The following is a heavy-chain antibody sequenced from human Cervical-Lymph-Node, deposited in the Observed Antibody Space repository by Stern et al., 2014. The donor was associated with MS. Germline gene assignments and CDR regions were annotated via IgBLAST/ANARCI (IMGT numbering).Heavy chain of an antibody. V-gene: IGHV2-26*01. J-gene: IGHJ4*02. CDR1: GFSLSNARMG. Sequence: QITLKESGPVLVKPTETLTLTCTVSGFSLSNARMGVSWIRQPPGKALEWLAHILSNDEKSYSPSLKSRLTISKDTSKSQVVLTMTNMDPVDTATYYCARNPSPTGSWYYFDYWGQGTLVTVSS. CDR2: ILSNDEK. D-gene: IGHD6-13*01. CDR3: ARNPSPTGSWYYFDY.